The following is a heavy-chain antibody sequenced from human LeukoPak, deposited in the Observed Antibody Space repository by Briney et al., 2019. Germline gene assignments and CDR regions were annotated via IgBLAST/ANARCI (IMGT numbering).Heavy chain of an antibody. Sequence: ASVNLSFKSSGSTFIVNYLHWVRQPQGPGLEWMGWIDLNTSGTSNYNKFPDRGRIIRDTSISTAYMELTRLTSADTAVYYCASACSSAWSGCTDYWGQGTLVTVSS. CDR1: GSTFIVNY. CDR3: ASACSSAWSGCTDY. J-gene: IGHJ4*02. CDR2: IDLNTSGT. D-gene: IGHD6-19*01. V-gene: IGHV1-2*02.